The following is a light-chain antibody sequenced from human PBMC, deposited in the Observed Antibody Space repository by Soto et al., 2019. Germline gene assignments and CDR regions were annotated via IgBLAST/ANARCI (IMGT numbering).Light chain of an antibody. CDR3: QTWGTGIQV. CDR1: SGHSSYA. V-gene: IGLV4-69*01. Sequence: QSVLTQSPSASASLGASVKLTCTLSSGHSSYAIAWHQQQPEKGPRYLMKLNSDGSHSKGDGIPDRFSGSSSGAERYLTIXXLQSEDEADYYCQTWGTGIQVFGGGTKVTVL. CDR2: LNSDGSH. J-gene: IGLJ2*01.